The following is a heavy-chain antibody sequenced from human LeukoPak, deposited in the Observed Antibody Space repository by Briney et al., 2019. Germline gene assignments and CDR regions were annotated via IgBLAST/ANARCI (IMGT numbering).Heavy chain of an antibody. D-gene: IGHD2-15*01. J-gene: IGHJ5*02. Sequence: RASVKVSCKASGYTFTGYYMHWVRQAPGQGLEWVGWINPKNGGSNYAQKFQGRVTMTRDMSTSTVYMELSSLRSEDTAVYYCARDVYCSGGSCYHPENWFDPWGQGTLVTVSS. CDR3: ARDVYCSGGSCYHPENWFDP. CDR1: GYTFTGYY. CDR2: INPKNGGS. V-gene: IGHV1-2*02.